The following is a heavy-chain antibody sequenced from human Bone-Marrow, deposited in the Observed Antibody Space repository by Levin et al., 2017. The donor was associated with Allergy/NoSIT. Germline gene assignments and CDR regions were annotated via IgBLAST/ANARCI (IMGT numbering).Heavy chain of an antibody. J-gene: IGHJ5*02. CDR3: AKVYGDYDGNWFDP. D-gene: IGHD4-17*01. Sequence: TGGSLRLSCAASGFTFSSYGMHWVRQAPGKGLEWVAVISYDGSNKYYADSVKGRFTISRDNSKNTLYLQMNSLRAEDTAVYYCAKVYGDYDGNWFDPWGQGTLVTVSS. CDR2: ISYDGSNK. V-gene: IGHV3-30*18. CDR1: GFTFSSYG.